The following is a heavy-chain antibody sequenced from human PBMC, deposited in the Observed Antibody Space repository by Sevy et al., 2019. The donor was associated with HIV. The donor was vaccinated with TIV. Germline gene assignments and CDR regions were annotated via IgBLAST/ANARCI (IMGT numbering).Heavy chain of an antibody. Sequence: GGSLRLSCAASGFTFSRYGIHWVRRAPGKGLEWVAGIWFDGSKKFYVESVKGRFTISRDNSKKMLYLQMNSLRAEDTAVYYCAKDLYDGDVISNFDSWGQGTLVTVSS. CDR2: IWFDGSKK. D-gene: IGHD2-8*02. V-gene: IGHV3-33*06. CDR1: GFTFSRYG. J-gene: IGHJ4*02. CDR3: AKDLYDGDVISNFDS.